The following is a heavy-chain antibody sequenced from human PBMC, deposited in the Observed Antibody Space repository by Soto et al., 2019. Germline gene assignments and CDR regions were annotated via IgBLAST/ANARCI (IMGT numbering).Heavy chain of an antibody. CDR2: IIPIFGTA. CDR1: GGTLSSYA. Sequence: VKVSCKASGGTLSSYAISWVRQAPGQGLEWMGGIIPIFGTANYAQKFQGRVTITADESTSTAYMELSSLRSEDTAVYYCARDRLHYYDSSGYRDWGQGTLVTVSS. J-gene: IGHJ4*02. CDR3: ARDRLHYYDSSGYRD. V-gene: IGHV1-69*01. D-gene: IGHD3-22*01.